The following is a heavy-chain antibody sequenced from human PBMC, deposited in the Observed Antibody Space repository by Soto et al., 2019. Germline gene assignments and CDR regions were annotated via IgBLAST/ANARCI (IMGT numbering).Heavy chain of an antibody. CDR3: ARGQEGIVATH. V-gene: IGHV4-34*01. CDR2: IKDGGVT. D-gene: IGHD5-12*01. Sequence: QVHLQQWGAGLLKPSETLSLTCVVNGGSLTGYYWSWIRQPPGKGLEWIGEIKDGGVTNYSPSLKGRVTMSADTSKNQFPLKLNSVTAADTAVYYCARGQEGIVATHWDQGTLVTVSS. CDR1: GGSLTGYY. J-gene: IGHJ4*02.